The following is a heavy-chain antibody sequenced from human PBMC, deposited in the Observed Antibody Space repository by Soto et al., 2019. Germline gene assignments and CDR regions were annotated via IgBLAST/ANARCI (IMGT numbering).Heavy chain of an antibody. CDR2: IYYSGST. D-gene: IGHD5-18*01. J-gene: IGHJ4*02. Sequence: TLSLTCTVSGGSISSGDYYWGWIRQPPGKGLEWIGYIYYSGSTYYNPSLKSRVTISVDTSKNQFSLKLSSVTAADTAVYYCARWKRGYSYGFCFDYWGQGTLVTVSS. CDR1: GGSISSGDYY. CDR3: ARWKRGYSYGFCFDY. V-gene: IGHV4-30-4*01.